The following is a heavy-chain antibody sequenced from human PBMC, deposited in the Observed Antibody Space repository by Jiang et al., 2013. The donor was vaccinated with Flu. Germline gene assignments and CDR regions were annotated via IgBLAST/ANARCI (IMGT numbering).Heavy chain of an antibody. CDR3: AGSPYMTTVVTAQGDYFDY. Sequence: GSGLVKPSETLSLTCTVSGGSISSYYWSWIRQPPGKGLEWIGYIYYSGSTNYNPSLKSRVTISVDTSKNQFSLKLSSVTAADTAVYYCAGSPYMTTVVTAQGDYFDYWGQGTLVTVSS. D-gene: IGHD4-23*01. CDR2: IYYSGST. CDR1: GGSISSYY. V-gene: IGHV4-59*08. J-gene: IGHJ4*02.